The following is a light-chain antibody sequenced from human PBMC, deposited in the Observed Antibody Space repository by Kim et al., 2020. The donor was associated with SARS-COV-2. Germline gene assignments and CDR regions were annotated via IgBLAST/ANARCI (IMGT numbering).Light chain of an antibody. Sequence: SASVGDSVTISYRARQSVNTWLAGYQQKPGRAPNLLICDASTVQREFPTRFSGSRSGTEFTLTISGLQPGDFATYYCQQYNSYSESFGQGTKLEI. J-gene: IGKJ2*03. CDR1: QSVNTW. V-gene: IGKV1-5*01. CDR3: QQYNSYSES. CDR2: DAS.